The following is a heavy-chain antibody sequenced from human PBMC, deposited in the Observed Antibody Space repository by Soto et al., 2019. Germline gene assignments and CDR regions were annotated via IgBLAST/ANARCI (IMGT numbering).Heavy chain of an antibody. CDR2: IYYSGST. D-gene: IGHD4-17*01. CDR3: ARVPTVTTSHYFYGMDV. J-gene: IGHJ6*02. CDR1: DGSIRSRGDY. V-gene: IGHV4-31*03. Sequence: SLTNSVSDGSIRSRGDYRSWISQHPGKCLEWIGCIYYSGSTYYNPSLKSRVTISVDKSKNQFSLKLSSVTAADTAVYYCARVPTVTTSHYFYGMDVWGQGTTVTVSS.